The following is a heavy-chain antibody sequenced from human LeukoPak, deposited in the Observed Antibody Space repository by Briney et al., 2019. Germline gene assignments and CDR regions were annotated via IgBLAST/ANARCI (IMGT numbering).Heavy chain of an antibody. D-gene: IGHD3-22*01. J-gene: IGHJ4*02. CDR2: ISGSGGST. CDR1: GFTFSSYA. CDR3: AKAFYYYDSSGYYGPFDY. Sequence: GGSPRLSCAASGFTFSSYAMSWVRQAPGKGLEWVSAISGSGGSTYYADSVKGRFTISRDNSKNTLYLQMNSLRAEDTAVYYCAKAFYYYDSSGYYGPFDYWGQGTLVTVSS. V-gene: IGHV3-23*01.